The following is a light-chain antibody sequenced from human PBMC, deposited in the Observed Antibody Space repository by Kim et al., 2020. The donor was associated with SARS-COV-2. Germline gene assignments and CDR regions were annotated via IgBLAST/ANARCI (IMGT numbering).Light chain of an antibody. CDR2: YDS. Sequence: VSVAPGKTARITGGGTNIGSKIVHWYQQKPGQAPVLVIYYDSDRPSGIPERFSGSNSGNTATLTISRVEAGDEADYYCQVWDSSSVFGGGTQLTVL. J-gene: IGLJ2*01. V-gene: IGLV3-21*04. CDR3: QVWDSSSV. CDR1: NIGSKI.